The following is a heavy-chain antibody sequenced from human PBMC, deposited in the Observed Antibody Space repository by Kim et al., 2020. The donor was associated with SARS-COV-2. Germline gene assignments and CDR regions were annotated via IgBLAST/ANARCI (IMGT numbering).Heavy chain of an antibody. D-gene: IGHD5-12*01. CDR2: IFPNSGVT. CDR3: ARDPRGYTGVLPGGGVDY. Sequence: ASVKVSCKASGYTFSDFYIHWVRQARGQGLEWMGWIFPNSGVTSFAQKFQGRVTMTTDTSINTAYMDLSRLRSDDTAVYYCARDPRGYTGVLPGGGVDYWGQGTLVTVSS. CDR1: GYTFSDFY. V-gene: IGHV1-2*02. J-gene: IGHJ4*02.